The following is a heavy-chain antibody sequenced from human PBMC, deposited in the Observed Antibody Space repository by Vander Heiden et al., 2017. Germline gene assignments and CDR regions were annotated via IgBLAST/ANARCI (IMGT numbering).Heavy chain of an antibody. CDR1: GYPFTCYY. D-gene: IGHD2-2*01. V-gene: IGHV1-2*04. Sequence: QVQLVQSGAAVKKPGATVKVSCKASGYPFTCYYMHWVRQAPGQGLEWVGWINPNRGGTNYAKKFQGWGTMTRDTSISTAYMGLSRLRSDDTAVYYCARAQPWDQLLFDWGQVTLVTVSS. CDR2: INPNRGGT. J-gene: IGHJ4*02. CDR3: ARAQPWDQLLFD.